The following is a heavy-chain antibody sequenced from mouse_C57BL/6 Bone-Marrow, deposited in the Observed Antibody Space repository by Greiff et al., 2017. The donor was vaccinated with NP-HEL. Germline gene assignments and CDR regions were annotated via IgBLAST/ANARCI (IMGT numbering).Heavy chain of an antibody. J-gene: IGHJ2*01. V-gene: IGHV5-4*03. CDR2: ISDGGSYT. Sequence: EVKLMESGGGLVKPGGSLKLSCAASGFTFSSYAMSWVRQTPEKRLEWVATISDGGSYTYYPDNVKGRFTISRDNAKNNLYLQMSHLKSEDTAMYYCAIYYYGSSYDYWGQGTTLTVSS. CDR3: AIYYYGSSYDY. D-gene: IGHD1-1*01. CDR1: GFTFSSYA.